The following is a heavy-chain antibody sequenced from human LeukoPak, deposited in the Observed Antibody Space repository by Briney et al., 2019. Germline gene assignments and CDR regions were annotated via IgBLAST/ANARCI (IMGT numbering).Heavy chain of an antibody. CDR3: AISRNRHFDY. D-gene: IGHD1-14*01. CDR1: GGSISSSSYY. J-gene: IGHJ4*02. CDR2: IYYSGST. Sequence: SETLSLTCTVSGGSISSSSYYWGWIRQPPGKGLEWIGSIYYSGSTYYNPSLKSRVTISVDTSKNQFSLKLSSVTAADTAVYYCAISRNRHFDYWGQGTLVTVSS. V-gene: IGHV4-39*07.